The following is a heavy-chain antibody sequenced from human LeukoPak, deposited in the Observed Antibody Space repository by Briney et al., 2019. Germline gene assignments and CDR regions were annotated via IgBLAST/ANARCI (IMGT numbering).Heavy chain of an antibody. CDR2: IRSKAYGGTT. J-gene: IGHJ4*02. CDR1: GFTFDDYG. D-gene: IGHD3-22*01. V-gene: IGHV3-49*03. Sequence: GRSLRLSCTASGFTFDDYGMIWSRQAPGKGLKCVGFIRSKAYGGTTEYAASVKGRFTISRDDSKSIAYLQMNGLNAEDTAVYYCTRLDTMIGPIHYWGQGTLVTVSS. CDR3: TRLDTMIGPIHY.